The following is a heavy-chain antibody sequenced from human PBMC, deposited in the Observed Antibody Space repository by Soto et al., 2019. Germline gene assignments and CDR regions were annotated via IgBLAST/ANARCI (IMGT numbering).Heavy chain of an antibody. Sequence: GGSLRLSCAASGFTVSSNYMSWVRQAPGKGLEWVSVIYSGGSTYYADSVKGRFTISRHNSKNTLYLQMNSLRVEDTAVYYCAREMSMGVVAATGAFDIWGQGTMVTVSS. D-gene: IGHD2-15*01. CDR2: IYSGGST. CDR3: AREMSMGVVAATGAFDI. CDR1: GFTVSSNY. J-gene: IGHJ3*02. V-gene: IGHV3-53*04.